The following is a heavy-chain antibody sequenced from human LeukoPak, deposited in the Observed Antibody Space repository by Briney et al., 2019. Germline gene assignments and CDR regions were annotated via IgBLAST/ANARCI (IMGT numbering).Heavy chain of an antibody. CDR1: GFTFSSYA. J-gene: IGHJ4*02. Sequence: GGSLRLSCATSGFTFSSYAMHWVRQAPGKGLEWVAVILYDGSNEYYADSVKGRFAISRDNSQNTLHLQMNSLRAEDTAVYYCARAQHRGWGFDYWGQGTLVTVSS. V-gene: IGHV3-30*09. D-gene: IGHD1-26*01. CDR2: ILYDGSNE. CDR3: ARAQHRGWGFDY.